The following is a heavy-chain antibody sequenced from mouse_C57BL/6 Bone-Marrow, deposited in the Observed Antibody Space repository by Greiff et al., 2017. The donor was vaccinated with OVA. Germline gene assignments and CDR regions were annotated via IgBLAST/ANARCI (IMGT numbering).Heavy chain of an antibody. V-gene: IGHV5-16*01. Sequence: EVKVVESEGGLVQPGSSMKLSCTASGFTFSDYYMAWVRQVPEKGLEWVANINYDGSSTYYLDSLKSRFIISRDNAKNILYLQMSSLKSEDTATYYCARDTDYDRDWYFDVWGTGTTVTVSS. CDR3: ARDTDYDRDWYFDV. CDR2: INYDGSST. CDR1: GFTFSDYY. J-gene: IGHJ1*03. D-gene: IGHD2-4*01.